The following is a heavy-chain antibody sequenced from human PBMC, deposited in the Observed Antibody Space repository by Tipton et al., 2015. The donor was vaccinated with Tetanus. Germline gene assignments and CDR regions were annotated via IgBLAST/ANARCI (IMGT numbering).Heavy chain of an antibody. J-gene: IGHJ4*02. V-gene: IGHV4-34*01. D-gene: IGHD3-10*01. Sequence: GLVKPSETLSLTCAVYGGSFSGYYWSWIRQPPGKGLEWIGEINHSGSTNSNPSLKSRVTISVDTSKNQFSLKLSSVTAADTAVYYCARVYYGSGSYYFDYWGQGTLGTVSS. CDR3: ARVYYGSGSYYFDY. CDR1: GGSFSGYY. CDR2: INHSGST.